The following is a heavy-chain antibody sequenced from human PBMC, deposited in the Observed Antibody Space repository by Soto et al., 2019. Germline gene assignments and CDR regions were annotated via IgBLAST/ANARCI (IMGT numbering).Heavy chain of an antibody. J-gene: IGHJ6*02. V-gene: IGHV3-23*01. CDR3: AKDLGGSGELYYYGMDV. D-gene: IGHD3-10*01. CDR1: GFTFSSYA. Sequence: GWSLRLSCAASGFTFSSYAMSWVRQAPGKGLEWVSAISGSGGSTYYADSVKGRFTISRDNSKNTLYLQMNSLRAEDTAVYYCAKDLGGSGELYYYGMDVWGQGNTVTFSS. CDR2: ISGSGGST.